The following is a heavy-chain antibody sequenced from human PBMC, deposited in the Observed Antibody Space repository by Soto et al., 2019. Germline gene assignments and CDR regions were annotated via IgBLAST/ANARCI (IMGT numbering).Heavy chain of an antibody. V-gene: IGHV1-18*01. Sequence: GASVKVSCTASGYTFTSYGISWVRQAPGQGLEWMGWISAHNGNTNYAQKLQGRVTMTTDTSTSTAYMELRSLRSDDTAVYYCARGSPHPHIAAAVNFDYWGQGTLVTVSS. CDR1: GYTFTSYG. CDR3: ARGSPHPHIAAAVNFDY. J-gene: IGHJ4*02. D-gene: IGHD6-13*01. CDR2: ISAHNGNT.